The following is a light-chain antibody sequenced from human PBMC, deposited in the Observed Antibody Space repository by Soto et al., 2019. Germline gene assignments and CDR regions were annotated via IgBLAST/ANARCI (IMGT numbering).Light chain of an antibody. Sequence: QSDLTQAASGNGLARQLISISCTKTSSDVGRYDYVSWYQQHPGKSPNLIVYDVTERPSGVPDRFSGSKSGNTASLTISGFQAEDEAAYSCCSFSGHYSYVVGTVTKFIVL. CDR3: CSFSGHYSYV. V-gene: IGLV2-11*01. CDR1: SSDVGRYDY. J-gene: IGLJ1*01. CDR2: DVT.